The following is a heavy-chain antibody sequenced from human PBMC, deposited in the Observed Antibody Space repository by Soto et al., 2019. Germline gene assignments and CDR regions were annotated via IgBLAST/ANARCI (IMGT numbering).Heavy chain of an antibody. CDR3: ATHQSKYGSEY. CDR1: GGSISSGDYF. J-gene: IGHJ4*02. CDR2: IYYSGST. D-gene: IGHD3-10*01. Sequence: QVQLQESGPGLVKPSQTLSLTCTVSGGSISSGDYFWIWIRQPPGKGLEWIGYIYYSGSTYYNPSLKSRITISVDTSKNQFSLKLSSVTAADTAVYYCATHQSKYGSEYWGQGTLVTVSS. V-gene: IGHV4-30-4*01.